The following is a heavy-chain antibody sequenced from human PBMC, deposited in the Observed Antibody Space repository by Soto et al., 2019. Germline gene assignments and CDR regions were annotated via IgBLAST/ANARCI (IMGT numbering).Heavy chain of an antibody. D-gene: IGHD2-15*01. CDR1: AGTFSSYA. J-gene: IGHJ6*02. CDR2: ITPMFETA. Sequence: QVQLVQSGAEVKKPGSSVKVSCKASAGTFSSYAISWVRQAPGQGLEWMGEITPMFETANYAQKFQGRVTINADKSTRTAYMELSSLRYEDTAVYYCARSIVVVVAAGYSYYGMDVWGQGTTVTVSS. CDR3: ARSIVVVVAAGYSYYGMDV. V-gene: IGHV1-69*06.